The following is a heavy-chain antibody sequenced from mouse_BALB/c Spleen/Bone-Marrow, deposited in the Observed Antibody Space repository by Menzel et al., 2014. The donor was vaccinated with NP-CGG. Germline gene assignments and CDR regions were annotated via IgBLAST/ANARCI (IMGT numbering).Heavy chain of an antibody. CDR3: VRGNYGNYVDYFDF. CDR1: GFTFSNYG. Sequence: EVMLVESGRGLVQPGGSLKLSCAASGFTFSNYGMSWVRQTPDKRLELVATINGNGGSTYYPDSVKGRFTISRDTAKNTLYLQMSSLKSEETAMYYCVRGNYGNYVDYFDFWGQGTTLTVSS. V-gene: IGHV5-6-3*01. J-gene: IGHJ2*01. CDR2: INGNGGST. D-gene: IGHD2-1*01.